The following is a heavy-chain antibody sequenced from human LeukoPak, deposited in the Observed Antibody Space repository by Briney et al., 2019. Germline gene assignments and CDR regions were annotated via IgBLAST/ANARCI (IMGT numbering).Heavy chain of an antibody. CDR3: AKGDPYGSGSYPVDY. V-gene: IGHV3-30*18. CDR1: GFTFSRYG. Sequence: GRSLRLSCAASGFTFSRYGMHWVRQASGKGLEWVALISYDGSNKYYADSVKGRFTISRDNSKNTLYLQMSSLRPEDTAVYYCAKGDPYGSGSYPVDYWGQGTLVTVSS. CDR2: ISYDGSNK. J-gene: IGHJ4*02. D-gene: IGHD3-10*01.